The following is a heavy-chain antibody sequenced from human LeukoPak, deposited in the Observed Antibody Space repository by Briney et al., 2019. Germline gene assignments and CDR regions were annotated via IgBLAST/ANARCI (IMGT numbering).Heavy chain of an antibody. J-gene: IGHJ6*02. CDR1: GGTFSSYA. Sequence: SVKVSCKASGGTFSSYAISWVRQAPGQGLEWMGRIIPIFGIANYAQKFRGRVTITADKSTSTAYMELSSLRSEDTAVYYCAGGAGTRRIVSWVYGMDVWGQGTTVTVSS. CDR3: AGGAGTRRIVSWVYGMDV. V-gene: IGHV1-69*04. CDR2: IIPIFGIA. D-gene: IGHD1-7*01.